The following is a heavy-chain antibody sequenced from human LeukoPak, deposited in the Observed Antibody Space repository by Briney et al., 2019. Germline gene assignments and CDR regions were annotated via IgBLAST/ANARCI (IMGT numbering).Heavy chain of an antibody. CDR2: INPNSGGT. Sequence: ASVKVSCKASGYTFTGYYMHWVRQAPGQGLEWMGWINPNSGGTNYAQKFQGRVTMTRDTSISTAYMELSRLRSDDTAVYYCTRVHQWGHYLACLDYWGQGTLVTVSS. CDR3: TRVHQWGHYLACLDY. D-gene: IGHD3-9*01. V-gene: IGHV1-2*02. CDR1: GYTFTGYY. J-gene: IGHJ4*02.